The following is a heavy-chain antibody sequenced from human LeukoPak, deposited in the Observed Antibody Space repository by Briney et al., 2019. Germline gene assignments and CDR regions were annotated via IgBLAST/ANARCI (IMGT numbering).Heavy chain of an antibody. J-gene: IGHJ4*02. CDR2: INSDGSST. Sequence: PGGSLRLSCAASGFTFSSHWMHWVRQAPGKGLVWVSRINSDGSSTSYADSVKGRFTISRDNAKNTLYLQMNSLRAEDTAVYYCARSILKRDGYNFGLGYWGQGTLVTVSS. D-gene: IGHD5-24*01. CDR1: GFTFSSHW. CDR3: ARSILKRDGYNFGLGY. V-gene: IGHV3-74*01.